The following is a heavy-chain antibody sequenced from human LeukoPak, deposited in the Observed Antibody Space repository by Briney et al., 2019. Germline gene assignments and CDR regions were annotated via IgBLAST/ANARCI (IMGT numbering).Heavy chain of an antibody. V-gene: IGHV4-61*01. D-gene: IGHD2-2*01. CDR2: VYYNGNT. CDR3: ARVAGYCTGTTCYAFYFNS. CDR1: GGSISSSSYF. J-gene: IGHJ4*02. Sequence: SGTLSLTCTVSGGSISSSSYFWSWIRQPPGKGLEWIGHVYYNGNTNNNPSLKSRVTMSVDTSNNQLSLNLRSVTAADTAVYYCARVAGYCTGTTCYAFYFNSWGQGTLVTVSS.